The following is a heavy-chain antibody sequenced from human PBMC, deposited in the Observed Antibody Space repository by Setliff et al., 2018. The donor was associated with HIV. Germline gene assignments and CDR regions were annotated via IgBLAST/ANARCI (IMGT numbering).Heavy chain of an antibody. Sequence: SETLSLTCTVSGDSISPYYWSWIRQSPGKGLEWIAYISYSGSANYNPSLKSRVTISVDTSENKFSLKLTSVTAADTAVYYCARGWFGGYYFDYWGQGTLVTVSS. D-gene: IGHD3-10*01. CDR1: GDSISPYY. CDR3: ARGWFGGYYFDY. V-gene: IGHV4-59*12. J-gene: IGHJ4*02. CDR2: ISYSGSA.